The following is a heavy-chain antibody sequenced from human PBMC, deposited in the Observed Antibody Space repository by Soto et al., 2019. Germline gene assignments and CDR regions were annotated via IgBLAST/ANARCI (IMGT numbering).Heavy chain of an antibody. D-gene: IGHD3-10*01. V-gene: IGHV1-8*01. J-gene: IGHJ6*02. CDR1: GYTFTSYD. Sequence: SGYTFTSYDINWVRQATGQGLEWMGWMNPNSGNTGYAQKFQGRVTMTRNTSISTAYMELSSLRSEDTAVYYCARQGPVLLWFGEYPDYYYYGMDVWGQGTTVTVSS. CDR2: MNPNSGNT. CDR3: ARQGPVLLWFGEYPDYYYYGMDV.